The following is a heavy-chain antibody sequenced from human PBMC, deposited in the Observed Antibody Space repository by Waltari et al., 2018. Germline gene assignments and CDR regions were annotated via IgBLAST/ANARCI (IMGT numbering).Heavy chain of an antibody. D-gene: IGHD2-15*01. CDR2: INHSGST. V-gene: IGHV4-34*01. CDR3: ATGDRYCSGGRCPLGGYGMDV. CDR1: GGSFSAYS. Sequence: QVQLQQWGAGLLKPSETLSLTCAVYGGSFSAYSWIWIRQPPGKWLGWIGEINHSGSTNYRPSLKSRVTISVDTSKNQFSLKLRSVTAADTAVYYCATGDRYCSGGRCPLGGYGMDVWGQGTTVTVSS. J-gene: IGHJ6*02.